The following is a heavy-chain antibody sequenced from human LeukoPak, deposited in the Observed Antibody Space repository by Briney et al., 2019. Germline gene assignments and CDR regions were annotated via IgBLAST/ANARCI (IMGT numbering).Heavy chain of an antibody. D-gene: IGHD3-16*01. CDR3: ARHYVFVSGGSSFDY. Sequence: SETLSLTCTVSGVSISGYYWSWIRQPPGKGLEWIGYIYSSGSTNFNPSLKSRITISLDTSKNQFSLNLNSVTAADTAVYYCARHYVFVSGGSSFDYWGQGTLVTVSS. CDR2: IYSSGST. J-gene: IGHJ4*02. V-gene: IGHV4-59*08. CDR1: GVSISGYY.